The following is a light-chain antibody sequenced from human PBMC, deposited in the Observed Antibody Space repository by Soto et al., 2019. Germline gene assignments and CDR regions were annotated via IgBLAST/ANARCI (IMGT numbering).Light chain of an antibody. CDR3: QQYGTSII. Sequence: IVLTHAPDTLSFSPGETATLSCRASQSVSNTYLAWYQQKPFQAPRLLIYGASGRATAITDRFSGSGSGTEFTLIINRLEPEDFALYYCQQYGTSIIFGQGTRLEIK. CDR2: GAS. J-gene: IGKJ5*01. CDR1: QSVSNTY. V-gene: IGKV3-20*01.